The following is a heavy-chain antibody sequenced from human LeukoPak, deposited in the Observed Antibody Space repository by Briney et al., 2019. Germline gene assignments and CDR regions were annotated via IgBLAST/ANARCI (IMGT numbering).Heavy chain of an antibody. CDR3: ARGAGQLWFSYFDY. CDR2: IIPIFGTA. V-gene: IGHV1-69*05. J-gene: IGHJ4*02. Sequence: SVKLSCKASGGTFSSYAISWVRQAPGQGLEWMGGIIPIFGTANYAQKFQGRVTITTDESTSTAYMELSSLRSEDTAVYYCARGAGQLWFSYFDYWGQGTLVAVSS. CDR1: GGTFSSYA. D-gene: IGHD5-18*01.